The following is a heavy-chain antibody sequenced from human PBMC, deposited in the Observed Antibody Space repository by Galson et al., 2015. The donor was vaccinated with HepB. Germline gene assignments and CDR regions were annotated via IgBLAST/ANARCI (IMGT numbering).Heavy chain of an antibody. V-gene: IGHV3-9*01. Sequence: ALRLSCAASGFTFDDYAMHWVRQAPGKGLEWVSSISWNSGRIGYADSVKGRFTISRDNAKNSLNLQMNSLRAEDTALYFCAKDISSRGYYDSTGYRYYFDYWGQGALVTVSS. J-gene: IGHJ4*02. D-gene: IGHD3-22*01. CDR2: ISWNSGRI. CDR3: AKDISSRGYYDSTGYRYYFDY. CDR1: GFTFDDYA.